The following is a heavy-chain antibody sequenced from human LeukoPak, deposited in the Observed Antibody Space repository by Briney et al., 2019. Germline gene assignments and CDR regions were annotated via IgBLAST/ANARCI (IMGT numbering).Heavy chain of an antibody. D-gene: IGHD2-2*01. CDR3: ARGPAVLDP. Sequence: SQTLSLTCAISGDSVSSNSAAWNWIRQSPSRGLEWLGRTYYRSKWFSAYAASVKSRIIINPDTSKNRFSLQLNSVTPEDTAVYYCARGPAVLDPWGQGTLVTVSS. J-gene: IGHJ5*02. CDR1: GDSVSSNSAA. V-gene: IGHV6-1*01. CDR2: TYYRSKWFS.